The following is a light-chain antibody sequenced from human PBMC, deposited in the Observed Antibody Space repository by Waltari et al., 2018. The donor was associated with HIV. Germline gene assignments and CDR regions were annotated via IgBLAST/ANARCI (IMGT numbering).Light chain of an antibody. CDR3: AAWDDSLSGSWV. Sequence: QSVLTPPPSASGSPGQRVTISCSGSRSNLGSNYVYCYQQLPGTAPKLLIYRNNQRPSGVPDRFSGSKSGTSASLAISGLRSEDEADYYCAAWDDSLSGSWVFGGGTKLTVL. CDR1: RSNLGSNY. CDR2: RNN. V-gene: IGLV1-47*01. J-gene: IGLJ3*02.